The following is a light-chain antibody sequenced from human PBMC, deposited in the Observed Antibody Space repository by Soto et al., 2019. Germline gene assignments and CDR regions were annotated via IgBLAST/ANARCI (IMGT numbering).Light chain of an antibody. CDR2: GAS. J-gene: IGKJ2*01. V-gene: IGKV1-9*01. CDR1: QGLNSY. Sequence: DIQLTQSPSFLAASVGDRVTFTCRASQGLNSYLAWYQQKLGKAPKLLIYGASTLQSGVPSRFSGSESGTEFTLTISSLQHEDVATYYCQQLNSYPYTFGQGTKLEIK. CDR3: QQLNSYPYT.